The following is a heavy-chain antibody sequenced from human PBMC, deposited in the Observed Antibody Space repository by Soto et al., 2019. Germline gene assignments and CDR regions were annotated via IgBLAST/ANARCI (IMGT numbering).Heavy chain of an antibody. D-gene: IGHD6-13*01. Sequence: GGSLRLSCAASGFTFSSYWMSWVRQAPGRGLEWVANIKQDGSEKYYVDSVKGRFTISRDNAKNSLYLQMNSLRAEDTAVYYCARYSSSWYFDYYYGMDVWGQGTTVTVSS. CDR1: GFTFSSYW. CDR3: ARYSSSWYFDYYYGMDV. V-gene: IGHV3-7*05. J-gene: IGHJ6*02. CDR2: IKQDGSEK.